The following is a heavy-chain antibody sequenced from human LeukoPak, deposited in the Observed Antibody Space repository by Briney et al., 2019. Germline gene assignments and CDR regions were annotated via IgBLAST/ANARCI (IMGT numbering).Heavy chain of an antibody. Sequence: SETLSLTCTVSGGSVSSGSYYWSWIRQPPGKGLEWIGYIYYSGSTNYNPSLKSRVTISVDTSKNQFSLKLSSVTAADTAVYYCARDRGYCSGSSCYHYFDYWGQGTLVTVSS. CDR3: ARDRGYCSGSSCYHYFDY. J-gene: IGHJ4*02. D-gene: IGHD2-15*01. CDR2: IYYSGST. V-gene: IGHV4-61*01. CDR1: GGSVSSGSYY.